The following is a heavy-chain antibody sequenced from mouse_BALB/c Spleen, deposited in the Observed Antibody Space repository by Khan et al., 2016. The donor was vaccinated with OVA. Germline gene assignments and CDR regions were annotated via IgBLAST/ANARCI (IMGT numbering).Heavy chain of an antibody. V-gene: IGHV1S135*01. Sequence: EVQLQQSGPELMKPGASVKISCKASGYSFTSYYIHWIMQSHGKSLEWIGYIDPFSGGIIYNQKFKGKAKLTVDKSSSTAYIYFSNLTSEDSAVYYCTRHGYVAWFTYWGQGTLVTVSA. CDR2: IDPFSGGI. CDR3: TRHGYVAWFTY. CDR1: GYSFTSYY. D-gene: IGHD2-2*01. J-gene: IGHJ3*01.